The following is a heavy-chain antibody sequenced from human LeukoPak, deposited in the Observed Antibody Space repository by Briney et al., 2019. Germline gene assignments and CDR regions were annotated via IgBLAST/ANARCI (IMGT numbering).Heavy chain of an antibody. J-gene: IGHJ4*02. CDR1: GGSFSGYY. CDR3: ARSHESGSYAH. V-gene: IGHV4-34*01. CDR2: INHSGST. D-gene: IGHD1-26*01. Sequence: PSETLSLTCAVYGGSFSGYYWSWIRQPPGKGLEWIGEINHSGSTNYNPSLKSRVTISVDTSKNQFSLKLSSVTAADTAVYYCARSHESGSYAHWGQGTLVTVSS.